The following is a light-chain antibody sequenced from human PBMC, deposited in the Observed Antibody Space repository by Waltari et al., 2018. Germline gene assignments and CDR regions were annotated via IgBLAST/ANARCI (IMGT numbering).Light chain of an antibody. CDR3: CSNVGSSVF. CDR1: NSNVGSYKL. J-gene: IGLJ2*01. CDR2: EGN. Sequence: QSALTQPASVSGSPGQSITISCTGFNSNVGSYKLVSWYQKHPGKAPKLLIYEGNRRPSGVSNRFSCSKSDNPASLTLSGLQAEDEADYYCCSNVGSSVFFGGGTKLTVL. V-gene: IGLV2-23*03.